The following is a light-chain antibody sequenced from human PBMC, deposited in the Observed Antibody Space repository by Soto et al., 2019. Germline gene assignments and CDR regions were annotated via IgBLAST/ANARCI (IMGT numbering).Light chain of an antibody. J-gene: IGLJ3*02. CDR1: MRDVGAYNL. V-gene: IGLV2-14*01. CDR3: SAYTARSTLV. Sequence: QTALTRPASVYGSAGQSITISCSGTMRDVGAYNLVSWYQQHPGTAPKLIIYEVRNRPSGISSRFSGSRSGNTASLTISGLQSEDEGDYYCSAYTARSTLVFGGGTKVTVL. CDR2: EVR.